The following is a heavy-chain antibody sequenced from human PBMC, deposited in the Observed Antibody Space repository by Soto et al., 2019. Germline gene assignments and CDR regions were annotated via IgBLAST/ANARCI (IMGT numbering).Heavy chain of an antibody. CDR1: GVTVCSYS. CDR2: ISSSSSTI. V-gene: IGHV3-48*02. Sequence: GGSPRICCAACGVTVCSYSMNGVRQEPGKGLEWVSYISSSSSTIYYADSVKGRFTISRDNAKNSLYLQMNSLRDEETAVYYCARDAYCISTSCFPYYYYYGMDVWGQGTTVTVSS. J-gene: IGHJ6*02. CDR3: ARDAYCISTSCFPYYYYYGMDV. D-gene: IGHD2-2*01.